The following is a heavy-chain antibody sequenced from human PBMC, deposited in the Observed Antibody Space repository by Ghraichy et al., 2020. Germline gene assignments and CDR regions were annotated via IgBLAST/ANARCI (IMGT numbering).Heavy chain of an antibody. Sequence: SETLSLTCTVSGGSISSTSYYWGWIRQPPGKGLEWIGTTYYTGSSFYNPSLKSRVTISVDRSSNQFSLKVNSVTAADTAVYYCARHWRPGYSGSWSSANCFDPWGQGTLVTVSS. CDR1: GGSISSTSYY. V-gene: IGHV4-39*01. CDR3: ARHWRPGYSGSWSSANCFDP. CDR2: TYYTGSS. J-gene: IGHJ5*02. D-gene: IGHD6-13*01.